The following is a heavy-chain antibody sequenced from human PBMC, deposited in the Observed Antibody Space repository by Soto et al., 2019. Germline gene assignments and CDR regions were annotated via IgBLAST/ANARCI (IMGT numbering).Heavy chain of an antibody. CDR3: SRFVAMGAPP. J-gene: IGHJ5*02. CDR2: IYSGGST. CDR1: GFTVSSNY. Sequence: EVQLVESGGGLVQPGGSLRLSCAASGFTVSSNYMSWVRQAPGKGLEWVSVIYSGGSTYYADSVKGRFTISRDNPKNTLYLQGNTLRAADAAVYYCSRFVAMGAPPGGKGPLVPAS. V-gene: IGHV3-66*01. D-gene: IGHD5-12*01.